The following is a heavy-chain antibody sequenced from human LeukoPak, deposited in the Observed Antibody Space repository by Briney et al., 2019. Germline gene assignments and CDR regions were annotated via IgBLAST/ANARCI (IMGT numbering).Heavy chain of an antibody. CDR2: LSDSGST. V-gene: IGHV3-23*01. CDR1: GFTFSIYA. J-gene: IGHJ4*02. CDR3: AKDCSGGSCY. D-gene: IGHD2-15*01. Sequence: GGSLRLSCAASGFTFSIYAMSWVRQAPGKGLEWVSGLSDSGSTYYADSVKGRFTISRDNSKNTLYLQMNSLRAEDTAVYYCAKDCSGGSCYWGQGTLVTVSS.